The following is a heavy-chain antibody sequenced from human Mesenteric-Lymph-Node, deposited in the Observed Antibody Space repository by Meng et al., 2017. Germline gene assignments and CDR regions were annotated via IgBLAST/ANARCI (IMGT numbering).Heavy chain of an antibody. D-gene: IGHD2-8*01. Sequence: SETLSLTCTVSGGSISSYYWSWIRQPPGKGLEWIGHIYYSASTNYNPPLKSRVTISVDTSKNQFSLKLSAVTAADTAVYYCARGGVLMAFDIWGQGTMVTVSS. CDR2: IYYSAST. CDR3: ARGGVLMAFDI. V-gene: IGHV4-59*01. J-gene: IGHJ3*02. CDR1: GGSISSYY.